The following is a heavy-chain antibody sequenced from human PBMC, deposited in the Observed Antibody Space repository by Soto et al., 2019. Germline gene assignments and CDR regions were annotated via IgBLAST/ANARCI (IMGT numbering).Heavy chain of an antibody. CDR3: APRPVGETTVIVVVASAFNI. CDR1: GYTLTELS. Sequence: ASVKVSCKVSGYTLTELSMHWVRQAPGKGLEWMGGFDPEDGETIYAQKFQRRVTMTEDTSTDTAYMELSSLRSEDTAVYYCAPRPVGETTVIVVVASAFNICGRGPMVAVSS. D-gene: IGHD3-22*01. CDR2: FDPEDGET. J-gene: IGHJ3*02. V-gene: IGHV1-24*01.